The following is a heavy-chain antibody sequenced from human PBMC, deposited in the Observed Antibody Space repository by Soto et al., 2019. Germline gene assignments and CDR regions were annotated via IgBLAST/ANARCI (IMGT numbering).Heavy chain of an antibody. CDR2: LCHDGTIA. CDR3: AKTLRFLEWLSAHYYYYGMDV. V-gene: IGHV3-74*01. J-gene: IGHJ6*02. D-gene: IGHD3-3*01. Sequence: PGGFLRLSCAASGFSLSDHRLHWVRQAPGKGLVWLSRLCHDGTIAIYSDSVKGRFTISRDNSKNTLYLQMNSLRAEDTAVYYCAKTLRFLEWLSAHYYYYGMDVWGQGTTVTVSS. CDR1: GFSLSDHR.